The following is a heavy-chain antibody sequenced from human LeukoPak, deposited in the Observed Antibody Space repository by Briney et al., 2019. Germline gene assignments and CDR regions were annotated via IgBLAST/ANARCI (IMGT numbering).Heavy chain of an antibody. CDR2: IFHSGST. V-gene: IGHV4-39*01. D-gene: IGHD3-3*01. Sequence: PSETLSLTCSVSGGSINSSSYYWGWIRQPPGKGLEWIGNIFHSGSTDYNSSLKSRVTISVGTSKKQFSLKLSSVTAADTAVYYCASAPYYDFWSGYYMTGWFDFWGQGTLVTVSS. CDR1: GGSINSSSYY. J-gene: IGHJ5*01. CDR3: ASAPYYDFWSGYYMTGWFDF.